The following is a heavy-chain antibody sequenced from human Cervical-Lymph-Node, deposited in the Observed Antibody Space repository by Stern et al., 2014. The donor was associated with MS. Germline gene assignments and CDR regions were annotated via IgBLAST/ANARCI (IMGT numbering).Heavy chain of an antibody. Sequence: EDQLVESGGGLVQPGGSLRLSCGASGVTFSSHWMHWVRQAPGKGLVWVSRVDSDGTSTSDVDSVKGRFIISRDNTKNTLYLQMNNLRPEDTAVYYCARGRYYAMDVWGQGTTVTVSS. V-gene: IGHV3-74*02. CDR2: VDSDGTST. D-gene: IGHD3-10*01. CDR1: GVTFSSHW. CDR3: ARGRYYAMDV. J-gene: IGHJ6*02.